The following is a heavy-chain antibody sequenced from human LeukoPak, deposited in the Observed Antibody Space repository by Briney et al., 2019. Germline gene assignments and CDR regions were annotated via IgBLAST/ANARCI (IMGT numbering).Heavy chain of an antibody. CDR1: GYTFTGYY. J-gene: IGHJ5*02. V-gene: IGHV1-2*02. D-gene: IGHD3-3*01. Sequence: ASVKVSCKASGYTFTGYYMHWVRQAPGQGLEWMGWINPNSGGTNYAQKFQGRVTMTRDTSISTAYMELSRLRSDDTAVYYCARGLQTYYDFWSGYLFEVSNWFDPWGQGTLVTVSS. CDR2: INPNSGGT. CDR3: ARGLQTYYDFWSGYLFEVSNWFDP.